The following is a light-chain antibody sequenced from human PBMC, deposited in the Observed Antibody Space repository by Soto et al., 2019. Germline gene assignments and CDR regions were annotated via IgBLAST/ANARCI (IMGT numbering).Light chain of an antibody. CDR1: SSDVGGYNY. CDR2: EVS. J-gene: IGLJ1*01. CDR3: PSYTSTITYV. V-gene: IGLV2-14*01. Sequence: QSVLTQPASVSGSPGQSITISCTGTSSDVGGYNYVSWYQQHPGKAPKLMIYEVSNRPSGVSNRFSGSKSGDTASLTISGLQAEDEADYYCPSYTSTITYVFGTGTRVTVL.